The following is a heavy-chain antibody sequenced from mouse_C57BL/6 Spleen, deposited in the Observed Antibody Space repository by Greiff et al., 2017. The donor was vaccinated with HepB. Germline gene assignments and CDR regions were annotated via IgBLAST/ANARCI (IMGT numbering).Heavy chain of an antibody. Sequence: QVQLQQSGAELVKPGASVKLSCKASGYTFTEYTIHWVKQRSGQGLEWIGWFYPGSGSIKYNEKFKDKATLTADKSSSTVYMELSRLTSEDSAVYFCARHEGYGSSPHYYAMDYWGQGTSVTVSS. CDR2: FYPGSGSI. CDR1: GYTFTEYT. CDR3: ARHEGYGSSPHYYAMDY. J-gene: IGHJ4*01. V-gene: IGHV1-62-2*01. D-gene: IGHD1-1*01.